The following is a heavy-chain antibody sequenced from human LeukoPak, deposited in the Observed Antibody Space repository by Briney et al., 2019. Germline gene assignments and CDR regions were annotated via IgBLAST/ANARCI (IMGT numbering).Heavy chain of an antibody. CDR2: IYIGGST. CDR1: GFTVRSNY. J-gene: IGHJ4*02. D-gene: IGHD3-3*01. V-gene: IGHV3-66*02. CDR3: AGHARYYDFWSGYYFDY. Sequence: GGSLRLSCAASGFTVRSNYMSWVGQAPGKRREGVSFIYIGGSTYYADSLTGRFTISRDNSKHTPSLQMNNLCAEDTAVYYCAGHARYYDFWSGYYFDYWVQG.